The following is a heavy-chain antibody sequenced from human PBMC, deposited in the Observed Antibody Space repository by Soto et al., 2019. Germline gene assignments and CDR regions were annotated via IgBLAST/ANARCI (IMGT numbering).Heavy chain of an antibody. Sequence: EVQLVESGGGLVKPGGSLRLSCAASGFIFSSYTMNWVRQAPGKGLEWVSSISASSTYIYYADSLKGRFTISRDNAYNSLYPQMNSLRAEDTAVYYCARGWLRDPCMYWGQGTPVTVSS. CDR2: ISASSTYI. CDR1: GFIFSSYT. J-gene: IGHJ4*02. V-gene: IGHV3-21*01. D-gene: IGHD5-12*01. CDR3: ARGWLRDPCMY.